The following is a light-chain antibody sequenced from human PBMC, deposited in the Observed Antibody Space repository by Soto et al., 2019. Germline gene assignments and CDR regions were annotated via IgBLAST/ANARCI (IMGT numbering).Light chain of an antibody. CDR1: RSDVGAYNY. CDR2: EVT. Sequence: QSALTQPASVSGSPGLSIAISCTGTRSDVGAYNYVSWYQQHPGKAPKLMISEVTNRPSGVSDRFSGSKSGNTASLTISGLQAEDEADYYCSSFTSRFTFVFGTGTKVTVL. CDR3: SSFTSRFTFV. J-gene: IGLJ1*01. V-gene: IGLV2-14*01.